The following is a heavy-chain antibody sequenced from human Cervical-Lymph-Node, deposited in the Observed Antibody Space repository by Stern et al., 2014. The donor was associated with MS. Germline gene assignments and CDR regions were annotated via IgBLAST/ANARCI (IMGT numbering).Heavy chain of an antibody. D-gene: IGHD2-15*01. J-gene: IGHJ6*02. Sequence: VQLVQSGAEVKKPGESLKISCKGSGYSFTSYWIGWVRQMPGKGLEWMGSIYPGDSDTRHSPSFQGQVSISADKSIITAFLQWSSLKASDTAMYYCARLLGYCSGGSCYLGYYYGMDVWGQGTTVTVSS. V-gene: IGHV5-51*01. CDR3: ARLLGYCSGGSCYLGYYYGMDV. CDR1: GYSFTSYW. CDR2: IYPGDSDT.